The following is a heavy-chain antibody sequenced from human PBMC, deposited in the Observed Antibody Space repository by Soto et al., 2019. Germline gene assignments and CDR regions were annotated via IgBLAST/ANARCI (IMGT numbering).Heavy chain of an antibody. J-gene: IGHJ6*03. CDR3: ARGLSSTSYGDYMDV. D-gene: IGHD2-2*01. V-gene: IGHV4-34*01. CDR2: INHSGST. CDR1: GGSCSGWY. Sequence: SETLSLTCAVCGGSCSGWYWSWIRQPPGKGLEWIGEINHSGSTNYNPSLKSRVTISVDTSKNQFSLKLSSVTAADTAVYYCARGLSSTSYGDYMDVWGKGTTVTVSS.